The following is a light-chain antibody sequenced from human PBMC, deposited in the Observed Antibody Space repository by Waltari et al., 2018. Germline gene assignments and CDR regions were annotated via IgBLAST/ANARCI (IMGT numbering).Light chain of an antibody. J-gene: IGLJ2*01. V-gene: IGLV1-44*01. CDR2: DLD. CDR3: SVWDDSLSGPV. CDR1: SSTVGSNS. Sequence: QSVVTQPPSASGAPGQRVTISCSASSSTVGSNSIKWYQQLTGTAPKVVMYDLDRRPSGVPDRFSGSRSGTTASLTISGLQSEDEADYYCSVWDDSLSGPVFGGGTKLTVL.